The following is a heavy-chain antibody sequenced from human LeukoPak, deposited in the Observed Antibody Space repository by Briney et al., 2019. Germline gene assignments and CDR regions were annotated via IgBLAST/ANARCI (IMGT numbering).Heavy chain of an antibody. CDR2: IKRDGSQK. D-gene: IGHD6-13*01. J-gene: IGHJ4*02. CDR1: GFSFSSNW. CDR3: CCSRSLDY. V-gene: IGHV3-7*01. Sequence: GGSLRLSCAAPGFSFSSNWMGWVRQAPGKGLEWVAHIKRDGSQKYYLDSVKGRFTISRDNAKNSLYLQMTSLRAEDTAVYYCCCSRSLDYWGQGTLVTVSS.